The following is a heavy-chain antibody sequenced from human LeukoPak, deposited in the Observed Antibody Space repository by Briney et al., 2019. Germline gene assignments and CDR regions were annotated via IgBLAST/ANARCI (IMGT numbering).Heavy chain of an antibody. CDR1: GGSISSGGYY. J-gene: IGHJ5*02. CDR2: IYCSGST. V-gene: IGHV4-31*03. D-gene: IGHD6-13*01. Sequence: SETLSLTCTVSGGSISSGGYYWSWIRQHPGKGLEWIGYIYCSGSTYYNPSLKSRVTISVDTSKNQFSLKLSSVTAADTAVYYCARSKSIAAAGRAGFDPWGQGTLVTVSS. CDR3: ARSKSIAAAGRAGFDP.